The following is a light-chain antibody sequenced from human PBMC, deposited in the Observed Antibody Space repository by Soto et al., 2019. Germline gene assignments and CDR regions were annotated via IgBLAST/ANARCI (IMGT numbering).Light chain of an antibody. CDR1: SSDIGGYNY. CDR3: SSYTSGSSHVL. CDR2: DVS. Sequence: QSALTQPASVSGSPGQSITISCTGTSSDIGGYNYVSWYQQLPGKAPKLMIYDVSERPSGFSNRFSGSKSGNTASLTISGLQAGDEAYYYCSSYTSGSSHVLFGGGTKLTV. J-gene: IGLJ2*01. V-gene: IGLV2-14*03.